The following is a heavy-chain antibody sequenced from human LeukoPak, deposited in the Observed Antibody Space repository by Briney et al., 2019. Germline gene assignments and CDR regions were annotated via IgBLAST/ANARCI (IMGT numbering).Heavy chain of an antibody. CDR1: GGSISSYY. D-gene: IGHD6-6*01. J-gene: IGHJ4*02. CDR3: AREGPQKQLGFDY. Sequence: PSETLSLTCTVSGGSISSYYWTWIRQPAGKGLEWIGHIYTSGSTDYNPSPKSRVTISVDTSKNQFSLKLSSVTAADTAVYYCAREGPQKQLGFDYWGQGTLVTVSS. V-gene: IGHV4-4*07. CDR2: IYTSGST.